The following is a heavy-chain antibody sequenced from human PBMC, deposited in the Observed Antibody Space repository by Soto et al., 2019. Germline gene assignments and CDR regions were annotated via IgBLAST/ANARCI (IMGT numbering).Heavy chain of an antibody. CDR1: GGTFSTYS. CDR2: IIPLFGTT. D-gene: IGHD4-17*01. V-gene: IGHV1-69*05. J-gene: IGHJ6*02. Sequence: ASVKVSCKASGGTFSTYSINWVRQAPGQGLEWMGGIIPLFGTTNYAQKFKGRVTMTRDTSISTAYMELSRLRSDDTAVYYCASPYGGNSVLYYYYGMDVWGQGTTVTVSS. CDR3: ASPYGGNSVLYYYYGMDV.